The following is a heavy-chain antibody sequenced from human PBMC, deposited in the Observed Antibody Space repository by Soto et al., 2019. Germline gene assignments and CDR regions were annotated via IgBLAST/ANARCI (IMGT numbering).Heavy chain of an antibody. CDR3: ARVGTPRPFDY. D-gene: IGHD6-25*01. Sequence: QVQLQQWGAGLLKPSETLSLTCAVYGGSISGYYWNWIRQPPAKGLEWIAEINHSGSTNYNPSLTSRVTTSVDTSKTQFSLKLSSVTAADTAVYYCARVGTPRPFDYWSQGTLVTVSS. V-gene: IGHV4-34*01. CDR2: INHSGST. CDR1: GGSISGYY. J-gene: IGHJ4*02.